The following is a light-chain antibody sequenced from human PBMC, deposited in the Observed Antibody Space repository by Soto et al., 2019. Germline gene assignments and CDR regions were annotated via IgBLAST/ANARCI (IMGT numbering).Light chain of an antibody. CDR3: AAWDDSLSVDVV. Sequence: QSVLTQPPSASGTPGQRVTISCSGSSSNIGSNYVYWYQQLAGTAPKLLIYRNNQRPSGVPDRFSGSKSGTSASLAISGLRSEDEADYYCAAWDDSLSVDVVFGGGTKLTVL. V-gene: IGLV1-47*01. CDR2: RNN. CDR1: SSNIGSNY. J-gene: IGLJ2*01.